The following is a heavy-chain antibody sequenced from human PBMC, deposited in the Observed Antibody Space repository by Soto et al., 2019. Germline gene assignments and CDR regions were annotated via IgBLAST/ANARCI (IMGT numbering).Heavy chain of an antibody. J-gene: IGHJ5*02. D-gene: IGHD3-3*01. CDR2: IYYSGST. CDR3: ARGHQEVGYYDFWSGSPNWFDP. V-gene: IGHV4-59*01. CDR1: GGSISSYY. Sequence: QVQLQESGPGLVKPSETLSLTCTVSGGSISSYYWSWIRQPPGKGLEWIGYIYYSGSTNYNPSLKSRVTISVDTSKNQFSLKLSSVTAADTAVYYCARGHQEVGYYDFWSGSPNWFDPWGQGTLVTVSS.